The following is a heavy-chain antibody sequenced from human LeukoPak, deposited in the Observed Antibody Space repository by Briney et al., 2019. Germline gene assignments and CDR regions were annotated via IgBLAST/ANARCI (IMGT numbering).Heavy chain of an antibody. V-gene: IGHV4-30-2*01. D-gene: IGHD3-16*02. CDR2: IYHSGST. CDR1: GGSISSGGYY. Sequence: SQTLSLTCTVSGGSISSGGYYWSWIRQPPGKGLEWIGYIYHSGSTYYNPSLKSRVTISVDRSKNQFSLKLSSVTAADTAVYYCARVFSLYDLSFDYWGQGTLVTVSS. J-gene: IGHJ4*02. CDR3: ARVFSLYDLSFDY.